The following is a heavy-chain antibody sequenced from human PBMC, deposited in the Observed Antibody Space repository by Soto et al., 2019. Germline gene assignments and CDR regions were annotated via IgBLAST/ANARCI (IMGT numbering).Heavy chain of an antibody. CDR3: ARGGVYYDCSGYYVLGAFDI. Sequence: GGSLRLSCAASGFTFSSYGMHWVRQAPGKGLEWVAVIWYDGSNKYYADSVKSRFTISRDNSKNTLYLQMNSLRAEDTAVYYCARGGVYYDCSGYYVLGAFDIWGQGTMVTVSS. V-gene: IGHV3-33*01. D-gene: IGHD3-22*01. CDR2: IWYDGSNK. CDR1: GFTFSSYG. J-gene: IGHJ3*02.